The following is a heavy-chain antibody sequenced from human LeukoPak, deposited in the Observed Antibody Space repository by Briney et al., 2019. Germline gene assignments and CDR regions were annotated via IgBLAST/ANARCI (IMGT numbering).Heavy chain of an antibody. CDR2: INHSGST. J-gene: IGHJ4*02. CDR3: AREAAGGVY. Sequence: PETLSLTCAVYGGSFSGYYWSWIRQPPGKGLEWIGEINHSGSTNYNPSLKSRVTISVDTSKNQFSLKLSSVTAADTAVYYCAREAAGGVYWGQGTLVTVSS. CDR1: GGSFSGYY. V-gene: IGHV4-34*01. D-gene: IGHD2-8*02.